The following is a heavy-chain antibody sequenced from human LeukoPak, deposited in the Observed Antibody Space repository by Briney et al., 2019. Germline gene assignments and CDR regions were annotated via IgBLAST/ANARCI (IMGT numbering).Heavy chain of an antibody. D-gene: IGHD6-6*01. Sequence: GGSLRLSCAASGFTFSSYSMNWVRQAPGKGLEWVSYISSSSSTIYYADSVKGRFTISRDNAKNSLYLQMNSLRAEDTAVYYCARDSSSPGDYYYYMDVWGKGTTVTVSS. CDR2: ISSSSSTI. CDR3: ARDSSSPGDYYYYMDV. CDR1: GFTFSSYS. V-gene: IGHV3-48*01. J-gene: IGHJ6*03.